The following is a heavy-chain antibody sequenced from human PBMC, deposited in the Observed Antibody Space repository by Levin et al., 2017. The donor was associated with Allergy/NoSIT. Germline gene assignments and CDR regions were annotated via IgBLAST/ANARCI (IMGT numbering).Heavy chain of an antibody. CDR3: ARCLNVVVLGIDSFDT. V-gene: IGHV3-23*01. J-gene: IGHJ3*02. Sequence: PGGSLRLSCAASRFTFSSYSMNWVRQAPGKGLEWVAGISGSGATTYYADSVKGRFTVSRDNSKNTLYLQMNSLRAGDTAIYYCARCLNVVVLGIDSFDTWGQGTFVTVSS. CDR2: ISGSGATT. CDR1: RFTFSSYS. D-gene: IGHD2-21*01.